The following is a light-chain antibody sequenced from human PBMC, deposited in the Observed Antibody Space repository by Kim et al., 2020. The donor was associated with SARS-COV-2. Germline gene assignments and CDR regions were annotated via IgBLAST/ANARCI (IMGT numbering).Light chain of an antibody. CDR2: GAS. Sequence: SAGGGATLSCRASHIVSRWLLAWYQQEADHSTKLLYYGASSRATVIPDRCSGRGSGTDFTLTITRLEPEDFAEYYCQQDSSFPLTFGGGTKVDIK. J-gene: IGKJ4*01. V-gene: IGKV3-20*01. CDR3: QQDSSFPLT. CDR1: HIVSRWL.